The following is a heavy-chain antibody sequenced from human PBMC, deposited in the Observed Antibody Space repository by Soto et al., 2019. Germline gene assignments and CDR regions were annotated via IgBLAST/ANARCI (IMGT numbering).Heavy chain of an antibody. Sequence: QVQLVQSGAEVKKPGASVKVSCKASGYTFSSYVINWVRQATGQGLEWMGWMNPNSGNTGCAQKLQGRVTMTRNTSISTAYMELSSLRSEDTAVYFCARGHIGYCSSTSCSSYWFDPWGQGTLVTVSS. V-gene: IGHV1-8*01. J-gene: IGHJ5*02. D-gene: IGHD2-2*01. CDR3: ARGHIGYCSSTSCSSYWFDP. CDR2: MNPNSGNT. CDR1: GYTFSSYV.